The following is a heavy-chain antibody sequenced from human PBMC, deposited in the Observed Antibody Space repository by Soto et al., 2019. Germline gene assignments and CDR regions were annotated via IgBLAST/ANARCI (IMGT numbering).Heavy chain of an antibody. CDR2: IYHSGST. D-gene: IGHD6-13*01. Sequence: QLQLQESGSGLVKPSQTLSLTCAVSGGSISSGGYSWSWIRQPPGKGLEWIGYIYHSGSTYYNPSLKIRVTISVDRSKNPSSLKLSSVPAADTAVYYCASGQQLVRNYWGQGTLVTVSS. V-gene: IGHV4-30-2*01. CDR3: ASGQQLVRNY. CDR1: GGSISSGGYS. J-gene: IGHJ4*02.